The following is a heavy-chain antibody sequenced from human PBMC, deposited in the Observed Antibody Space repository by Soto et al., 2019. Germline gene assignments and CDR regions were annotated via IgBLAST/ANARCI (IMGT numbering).Heavy chain of an antibody. J-gene: IGHJ4*02. Sequence: EVQLVESGGGLVQPGRSLRLSCAASGFTFDDYAMHWVRQAPGKGLEWVSGISWNSGSIGYADSVKGRFTISRDNAKNSLYLQMNSLRAEDTALYYCAKGRLPKGLIDYWGQGTLDTVSS. D-gene: IGHD2-15*01. CDR1: GFTFDDYA. CDR3: AKGRLPKGLIDY. V-gene: IGHV3-9*01. CDR2: ISWNSGSI.